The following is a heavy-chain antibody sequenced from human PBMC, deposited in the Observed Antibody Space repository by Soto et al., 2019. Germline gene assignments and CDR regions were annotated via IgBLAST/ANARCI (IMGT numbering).Heavy chain of an antibody. J-gene: IGHJ4*02. V-gene: IGHV3-30*03. CDR3: ARDARPLWSHALPGY. CDR1: GFTFSGYG. CDR2: ISNDGINK. D-gene: IGHD3-10*01. Sequence: PGGSLRLSCAASGFTFSGYGMHWVRQAPGKGLEWVAVISNDGINKYYGDSVKGRFTISRDNSKNTLYLQMNSLRAEDTAVYYCARDARPLWSHALPGYWGQGTLVTVYS.